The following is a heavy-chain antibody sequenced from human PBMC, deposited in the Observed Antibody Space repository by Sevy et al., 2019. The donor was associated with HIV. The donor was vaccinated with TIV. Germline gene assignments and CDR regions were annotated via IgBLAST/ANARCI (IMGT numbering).Heavy chain of an antibody. V-gene: IGHV4-39*02. CDR1: GGSISSNSYY. Sequence: SETLSLTCFVSGGSISSNSYYWGWIRQPPGRELEWIGTIHYGGSTYYNPSLESRVTLSVDTSKNHFSLKLSSLTAADEALYYCARRGIAGSTDYFDYWGQGTLVT. CDR3: ARRGIAGSTDYFDY. J-gene: IGHJ4*02. D-gene: IGHD1-20*01. CDR2: IHYGGST.